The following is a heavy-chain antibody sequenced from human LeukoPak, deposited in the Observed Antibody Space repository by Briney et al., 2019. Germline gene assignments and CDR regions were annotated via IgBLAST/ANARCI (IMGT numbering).Heavy chain of an antibody. CDR1: GFTFSSYW. CDR3: ARDLGEWFGAHYMDV. CDR2: IKQDGTEK. V-gene: IGHV3-7*01. J-gene: IGHJ6*03. Sequence: GGSLRLSCAASGFTFSSYWMSWVRQAPGKGLEWVANIKQDGTEKYYVDSVKGRFTISRDNAKNSLYLQMDSLRVEDTAVYYCARDLGEWFGAHYMDVWGKGTTVTISS. D-gene: IGHD3-10*01.